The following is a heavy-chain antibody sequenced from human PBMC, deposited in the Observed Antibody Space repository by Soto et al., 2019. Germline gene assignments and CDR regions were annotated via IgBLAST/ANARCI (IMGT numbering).Heavy chain of an antibody. J-gene: IGHJ4*02. CDR2: IYHSGVT. CDR1: GASISSDNW. Sequence: SETLSLTCAVSGASISSDNWWSWVRQPPGKGLEWIGEIYHSGVTNYNASLESRVAISVDKSKNQFSLKLSSVTAADTAVYFCARKMTGSTFDYWGQGTLVPVSS. D-gene: IGHD1-26*01. CDR3: ARKMTGSTFDY. V-gene: IGHV4-4*02.